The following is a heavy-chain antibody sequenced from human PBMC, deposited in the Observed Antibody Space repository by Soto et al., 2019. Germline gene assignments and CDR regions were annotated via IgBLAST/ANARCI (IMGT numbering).Heavy chain of an antibody. D-gene: IGHD3-10*01. Sequence: QVQLVQSGAEVKKPGASVKVSCKASGYTFTSYDINWVRQATGQGLEWMGWMNPNSGNTGYAQKFQGRVTMTRNTSITTAYMDLSSLRSEDTAVHYCARGINYYDSGDDAFDIWGQGTMVTVSS. CDR2: MNPNSGNT. CDR3: ARGINYYDSGDDAFDI. CDR1: GYTFTSYD. J-gene: IGHJ3*02. V-gene: IGHV1-8*01.